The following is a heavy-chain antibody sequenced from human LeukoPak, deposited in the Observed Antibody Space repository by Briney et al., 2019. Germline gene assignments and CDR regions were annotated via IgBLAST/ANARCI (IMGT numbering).Heavy chain of an antibody. CDR3: ASLDY. Sequence: PGGSLRLSCAASGFTFSIYWVHWVRQAPGKGLAWVSCINSDGSSTSSAASAKGRSTISSDHAKNTLYLQMNALSAEDTAVYYCASLDYWGQGTPVTVSS. V-gene: IGHV3-74*01. CDR1: GFTFSIYW. CDR2: INSDGSST. J-gene: IGHJ4*02.